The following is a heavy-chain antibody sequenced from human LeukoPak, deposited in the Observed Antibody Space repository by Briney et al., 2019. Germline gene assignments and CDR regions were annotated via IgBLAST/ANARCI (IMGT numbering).Heavy chain of an antibody. J-gene: IGHJ4*02. CDR3: AKLLGVGATGRVDY. Sequence: ASETLSLTCAVYGGSFSGYYWSWVRQAPGKGLEWVSAISGSGGSTYYADSVKGRFTISRDNSKNTPCLQMNSLRAEDTAVYYCAKLLGVGATGRVDYWGQGTLVTVSS. D-gene: IGHD1-26*01. V-gene: IGHV3-23*01. CDR2: ISGSGGST. CDR1: GGSFSGYY.